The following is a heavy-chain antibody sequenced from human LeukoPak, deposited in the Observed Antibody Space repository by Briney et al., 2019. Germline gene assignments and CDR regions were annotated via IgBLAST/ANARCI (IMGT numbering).Heavy chain of an antibody. D-gene: IGHD2-2*01. CDR1: GFTFSNYA. CDR2: ISTGGNT. Sequence: PGGSLRLSCAVSGFTFSNYAMSWVRQAPGKGLEWVSAISTGGNTYYADSVKGRFTIFRDNSKNTLYLQMNSLRAEDTAVYYCAKDWVAVVVPAAWGQGTLVTVSS. CDR3: AKDWVAVVVPAA. J-gene: IGHJ4*02. V-gene: IGHV3-23*01.